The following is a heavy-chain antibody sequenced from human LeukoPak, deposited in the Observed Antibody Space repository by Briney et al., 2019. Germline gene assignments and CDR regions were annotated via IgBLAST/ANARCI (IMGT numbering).Heavy chain of an antibody. Sequence: PGGSLRLSCAASGFTFSSYAMSWVRQAPGKGLEWVSAICGSGDNIYYADSVKGRFTISRDSSKKTLYLQMNILRTEDTAVYYCARGIVAPGTLLFDYWGQGNMVTVSS. CDR1: GFTFSSYA. D-gene: IGHD6-13*01. V-gene: IGHV3-23*01. CDR3: ARGIVAPGTLLFDY. J-gene: IGHJ4*02. CDR2: ICGSGDNI.